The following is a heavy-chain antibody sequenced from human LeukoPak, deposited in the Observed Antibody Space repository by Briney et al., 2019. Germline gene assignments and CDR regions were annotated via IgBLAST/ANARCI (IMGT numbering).Heavy chain of an antibody. V-gene: IGHV3-23*01. D-gene: IGHD5-24*01. J-gene: IGHJ4*02. CDR2: ITGSADIT. CDR1: GFTFSNYG. CDR3: ARDDRWLQFNN. Sequence: PGETLRLSCAASGFTFSNYGMNWVRQAPGKGLEWVSGITGSADITYYADSVKGRFTISRDNSKNTLYLQINSLRAEDTAVYFCARDDRWLQFNNWGQGTLVTVSS.